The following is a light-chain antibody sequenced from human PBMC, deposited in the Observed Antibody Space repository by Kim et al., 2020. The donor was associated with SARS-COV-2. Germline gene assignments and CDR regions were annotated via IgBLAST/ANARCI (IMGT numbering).Light chain of an antibody. CDR1: SGHSSYA. Sequence: ASVKLTCTLSSGHSSYAIAWHQQQPEKGHRYLMKFNSDGSHSKGDGIPDRFSGSSSGAERYLTISSLQSEDEADYYCQTWGTGILVFGGGTKVTVL. CDR3: QTWGTGILV. J-gene: IGLJ3*02. V-gene: IGLV4-69*01. CDR2: FNSDGSH.